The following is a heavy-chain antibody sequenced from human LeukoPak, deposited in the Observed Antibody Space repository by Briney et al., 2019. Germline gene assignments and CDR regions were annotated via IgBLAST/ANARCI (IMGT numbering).Heavy chain of an antibody. V-gene: IGHV3-30*18. J-gene: IGHJ3*02. Sequence: PGGSMSLSCAVYGFTLSSSDMHCVRQVPGKGLEWVAVIPYDGSNKYYADSVKGRFTISRDNSKNTLYPQMNSLRAEDTAVYYCAKVHSYGSNAFDIWGQGTMVTVSS. D-gene: IGHD5-18*01. CDR1: GFTLSSSD. CDR2: IPYDGSNK. CDR3: AKVHSYGSNAFDI.